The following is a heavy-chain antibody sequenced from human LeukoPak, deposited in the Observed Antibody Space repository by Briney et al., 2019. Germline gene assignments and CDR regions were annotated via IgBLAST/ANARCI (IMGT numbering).Heavy chain of an antibody. J-gene: IGHJ3*02. V-gene: IGHV4-39*01. CDR2: IYYSGST. Sequence: LRLSCTVSGFTFSRHWMSWVRQPPGKGLEWIGSIYYSGSTYYNPSLKSRVTISVDTSKNQFSLKLSSVTAADTAVYYCARGGFDAFDIWGQGTMVTVSS. CDR1: GFTFSRHW. D-gene: IGHD3-16*01. CDR3: ARGGFDAFDI.